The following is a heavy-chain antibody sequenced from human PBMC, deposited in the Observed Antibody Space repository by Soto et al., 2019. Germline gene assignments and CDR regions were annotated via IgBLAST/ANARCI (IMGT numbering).Heavy chain of an antibody. D-gene: IGHD3-9*01. V-gene: IGHV4-31*03. J-gene: IGHJ4*02. CDR2: IYYSGST. CDR1: GGSISSCGYY. CDR3: ARGPFDWSAYFDY. Sequence: SETLSLTCTVSGGSISSCGYYWSWIRQHPGKGLEWIGYIYYSGSTYYNPSLKSRVTISVDTSKNQFSLKLSSVTAADTAVYYCARGPFDWSAYFDYWGQGTLVTVSS.